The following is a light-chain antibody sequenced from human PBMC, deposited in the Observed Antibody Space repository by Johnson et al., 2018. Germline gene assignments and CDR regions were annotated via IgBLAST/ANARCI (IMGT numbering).Light chain of an antibody. CDR1: SSNIGNNY. CDR3: GTWGSSLSAGNV. Sequence: QSVLTQPPSMSAAPGQKVTISCSGSSSNIGNNYVSWYQQLPGTAPKLLIYENNKRPSGIPDRFSGSKSGTSATLGITGLQTGDEADYYCGTWGSSLSAGNVFVTGTKVIVL. CDR2: ENN. V-gene: IGLV1-51*02. J-gene: IGLJ1*01.